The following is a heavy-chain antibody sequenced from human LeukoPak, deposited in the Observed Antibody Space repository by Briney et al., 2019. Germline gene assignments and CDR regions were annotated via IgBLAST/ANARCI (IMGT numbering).Heavy chain of an antibody. CDR1: GGSFSGYY. CDR3: ARGRNYYGSGSHSNWFDP. Sequence: SETQSLTCAVYGGSFSGYYWSWIRQLPGKGLEWIGEINHSGSTNYNPSLKSRVTISVDTSKNQFSLKLSSMTAADTAVYYCARGRNYYGSGSHSNWFDPWGQGTLVTVSS. D-gene: IGHD3-10*01. CDR2: INHSGST. J-gene: IGHJ5*02. V-gene: IGHV4-34*01.